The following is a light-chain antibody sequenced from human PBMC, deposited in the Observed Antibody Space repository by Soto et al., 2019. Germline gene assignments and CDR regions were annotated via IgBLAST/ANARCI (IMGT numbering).Light chain of an antibody. CDR1: RDIGSD. V-gene: IGKV1-17*01. Sequence: QMTQSPSSLSASVGDRITITCRASRDIGSDLSWYQQKPGKAPKRLIYAASSLQSGVPSRFSGSGSGTEFTLTIRSLQPEDFATYYCLKHNSYPPYTFGQGTKLEIK. J-gene: IGKJ2*01. CDR2: AAS. CDR3: LKHNSYPPYT.